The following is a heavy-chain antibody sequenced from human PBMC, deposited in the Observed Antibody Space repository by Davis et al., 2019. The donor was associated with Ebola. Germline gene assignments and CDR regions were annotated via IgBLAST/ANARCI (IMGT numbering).Heavy chain of an antibody. CDR2: IKQDGSEK. V-gene: IGHV3-7*04. D-gene: IGHD3-3*01. CDR3: ARAYDFWSGYYGGTIDY. CDR1: GFTFSSYW. Sequence: PGGSLRLSCAASGFTFSSYWMSWVRQAPGKGLEWVANIKQDGSEKYYVDSVKGRFTISRDNAKNSLYLQMNSLRAEDTAVYYCARAYDFWSGYYGGTIDYWGQGTLVTVSS. J-gene: IGHJ4*02.